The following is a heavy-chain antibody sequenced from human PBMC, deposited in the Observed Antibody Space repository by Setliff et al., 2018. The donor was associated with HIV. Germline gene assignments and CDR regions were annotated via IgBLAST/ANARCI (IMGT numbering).Heavy chain of an antibody. CDR1: GYSFVNYW. Sequence: GESLKISCKGSGYSFVNYWIGWVRQMPGEGLEWMGIIYPDDSDIRYSPSFQGQVTISADKSISTAYLQWSSLKASDTAMYYCARLLGFRGKYFQHWGQGTLVTVSS. CDR2: IYPDDSDI. CDR3: ARLLGFRGKYFQH. V-gene: IGHV5-51*01. J-gene: IGHJ1*01. D-gene: IGHD2-21*01.